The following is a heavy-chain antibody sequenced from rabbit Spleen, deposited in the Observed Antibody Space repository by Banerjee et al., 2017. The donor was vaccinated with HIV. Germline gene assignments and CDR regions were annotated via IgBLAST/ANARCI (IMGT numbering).Heavy chain of an antibody. V-gene: IGHV1S45*01. CDR3: ARDTGTSFSTYGMDL. J-gene: IGHJ6*01. Sequence: QEQLVESGGGLVQPEGSLTLTCAASGFTFSTSYYMTWVRQAPGKGLEWIAWIHTGSGNAYYASWAKGRVTISKISSTTVTLQMTSLTAADTATYFCARDTGTSFSTYGMDLWGPGTLVTVS. CDR1: GFTFSTSYY. CDR2: IHTGSGNA. D-gene: IGHD8-1*01.